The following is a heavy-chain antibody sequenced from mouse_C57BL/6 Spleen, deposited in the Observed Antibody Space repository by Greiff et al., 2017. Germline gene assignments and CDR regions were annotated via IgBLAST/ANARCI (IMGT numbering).Heavy chain of an antibody. V-gene: IGHV1-82*01. CDR1: GYAFSSSW. D-gene: IGHD3-2*02. CDR3: ARGSGYLAMDY. Sequence: QVQLKQSGPELVKPGASVKISCKASGYAFSSSWMNWVKQRPGKGLEWIGRLYPGDGDTNYNGKFKGKATLTADKSSSTAYMQLSSLTSEDSAVYFCARGSGYLAMDYWGQGTSVTVSS. J-gene: IGHJ4*01. CDR2: LYPGDGDT.